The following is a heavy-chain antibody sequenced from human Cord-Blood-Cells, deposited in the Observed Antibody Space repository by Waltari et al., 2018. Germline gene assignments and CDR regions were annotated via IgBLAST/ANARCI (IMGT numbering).Heavy chain of an antibody. Sequence: QLQLQESGPGLVKPSETLSLTCTVSGGSISSSSYYWGGIRQPPGKGLEWIGSIYYSGSTYYNPSLKSRVTISVDTSKNQFSLKLSSVTAADMAVYYCARRQYSSGWYYFDYWGQGTLVTVSS. V-gene: IGHV4-39*01. CDR2: IYYSGST. D-gene: IGHD6-19*01. CDR1: GGSISSSSYY. J-gene: IGHJ4*02. CDR3: ARRQYSSGWYYFDY.